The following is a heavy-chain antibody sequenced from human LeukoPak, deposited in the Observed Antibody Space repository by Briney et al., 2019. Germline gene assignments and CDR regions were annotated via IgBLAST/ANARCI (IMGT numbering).Heavy chain of an antibody. D-gene: IGHD3-22*01. J-gene: IGHJ4*02. V-gene: IGHV1-2*02. CDR2: INPNSGGT. CDR1: GYTFTGYY. Sequence: GASVKVSCKASGYTFTGYYMHWVRQAPGQGLEWMGWINPNSGGTNYAQKFQGRVTMTRDTSISTAYMELSRLRSDDTAVYYCARDPLSSAGLHGRSPPLDYWGQGTPVTVSS. CDR3: ARDPLSSAGLHGRSPPLDY.